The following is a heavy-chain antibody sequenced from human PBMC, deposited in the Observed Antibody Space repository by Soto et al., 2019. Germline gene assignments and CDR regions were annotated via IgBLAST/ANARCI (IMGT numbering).Heavy chain of an antibody. CDR1: VFTFSAYA. Sequence: PGGSLRLSCSASVFTFSAYAFHWCRQAPGKGLEWLSVISYDGRETHYADSVEGRFIISRDSSKKTAYLQMNSLRGDDTAVYFCATDPVAVTGSFIDSWGQGTLVTVSS. CDR3: ATDPVAVTGSFIDS. D-gene: IGHD2-21*02. CDR2: ISYDGRET. V-gene: IGHV3-30-3*01. J-gene: IGHJ4*02.